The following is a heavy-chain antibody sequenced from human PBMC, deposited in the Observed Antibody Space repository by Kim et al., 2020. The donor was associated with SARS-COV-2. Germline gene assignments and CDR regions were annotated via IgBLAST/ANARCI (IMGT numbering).Heavy chain of an antibody. D-gene: IGHD6-19*01. V-gene: IGHV1-69*13. CDR2: IIPIFGTA. Sequence: SVKVSCKASGGTFSSYAISWVRQAPGQGLEWMGGIIPIFGTANYAQKFQGRVTITADESTSTAYMELSSLRSEDTAVYYCAREGNGETVAVDAFDIWGQGTMVTVSS. J-gene: IGHJ3*02. CDR3: AREGNGETVAVDAFDI. CDR1: GGTFSSYA.